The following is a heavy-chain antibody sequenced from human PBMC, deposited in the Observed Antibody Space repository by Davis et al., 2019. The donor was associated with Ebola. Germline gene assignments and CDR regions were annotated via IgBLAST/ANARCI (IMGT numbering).Heavy chain of an antibody. Sequence: AASVKVSCKASGGTFSSYTISWVRQAPGQGLEWMGRIIPILGLATYAQKFQGRVTITADKSTSTAYAELSSLRSDDTAVYYCARDKGDLIVGATDGFDIWGQGTMVTVSS. CDR3: ARDKGDLIVGATDGFDI. J-gene: IGHJ3*02. V-gene: IGHV1-69*04. CDR2: IIPILGLA. D-gene: IGHD1-26*01. CDR1: GGTFSSYT.